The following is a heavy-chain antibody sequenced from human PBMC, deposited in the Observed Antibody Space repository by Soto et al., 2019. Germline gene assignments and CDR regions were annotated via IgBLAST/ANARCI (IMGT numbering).Heavy chain of an antibody. Sequence: SETLSLTCTVSGGSVSSGNYYWSWIRQPPGKGLEWIGYIYHSGNTNCNPSLKSRVTISGDTPKNQFSLKLSSVTAADTAVYYCARSYDSSTGPLGYWGQGTLVTVSS. V-gene: IGHV4-61*01. CDR2: IYHSGNT. CDR3: ARSYDSSTGPLGY. J-gene: IGHJ4*02. CDR1: GGSVSSGNYY. D-gene: IGHD3-22*01.